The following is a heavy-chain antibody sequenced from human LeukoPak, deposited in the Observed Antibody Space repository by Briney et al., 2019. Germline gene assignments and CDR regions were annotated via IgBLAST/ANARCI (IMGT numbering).Heavy chain of an antibody. CDR2: IYHSGRT. D-gene: IGHD3-10*01. CDR1: AYSISSGYY. Sequence: PSETLSLTCTVSAYSISSGYYWGWIRQPPGKGLEWIGSIYHSGRTYYNPSLKSRVTISVDTSKNQFSLKLRSVTAADTAVYYCARDRIYGSGSDHFDYWGQGTLVTVSS. CDR3: ARDRIYGSGSDHFDY. J-gene: IGHJ4*02. V-gene: IGHV4-38-2*02.